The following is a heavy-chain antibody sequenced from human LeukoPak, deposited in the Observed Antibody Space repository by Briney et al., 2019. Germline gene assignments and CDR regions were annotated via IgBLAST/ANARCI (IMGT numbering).Heavy chain of an antibody. V-gene: IGHV3-30*18. J-gene: IGHJ6*03. CDR1: GFTFSSYG. Sequence: GGSLRLSCAASGFTFSSYGMHWVRQAPGKGLEWVAVISYNGSNKYYADSVKGRFTISRDNSKNTLYLQMNSLRAEDTAVYYCAKGKLYSGYDLYYMDVWGKGTTVTVSS. D-gene: IGHD5-12*01. CDR3: AKGKLYSGYDLYYMDV. CDR2: ISYNGSNK.